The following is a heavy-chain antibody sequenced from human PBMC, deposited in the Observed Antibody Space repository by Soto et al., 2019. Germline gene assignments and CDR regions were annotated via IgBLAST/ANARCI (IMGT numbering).Heavy chain of an antibody. CDR3: ARDGGSHSAEIDY. V-gene: IGHV1-69*01. D-gene: IGHD1-26*01. CDR1: GGTFSSSS. J-gene: IGHJ4*02. Sequence: QVQLVQSGAEVKKTGSSVKVSCKASGGTFSSSSINWVRQAPGQWLEWRGELIHIYGTANYAQKFQGRVTMTADEAKSTAYIELSSLRSDDTDVYYCARDGGSHSAEIDYWGQGTLVTVYS. CDR2: LIHIYGTA.